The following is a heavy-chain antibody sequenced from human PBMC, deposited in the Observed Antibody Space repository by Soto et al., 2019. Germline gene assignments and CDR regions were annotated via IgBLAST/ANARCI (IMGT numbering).Heavy chain of an antibody. Sequence: ASVKVSCQASGGTFSSYAISWVRQAPGQGLEWMGIINPSGSTTYAQKFHGRVTLTRDTSTSTVYMELSRLRSEDAAVYYCAREAGVAIFGVVSYYGMDVWGQGTTVTVSS. CDR3: AREAGVAIFGVVSYYGMDV. J-gene: IGHJ6*02. D-gene: IGHD3-3*02. V-gene: IGHV1-46*01. CDR1: GGTFSSYA. CDR2: INPSGST.